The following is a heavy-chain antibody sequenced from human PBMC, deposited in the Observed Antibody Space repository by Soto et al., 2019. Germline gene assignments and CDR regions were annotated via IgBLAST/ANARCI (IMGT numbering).Heavy chain of an antibody. J-gene: IGHJ4*02. V-gene: IGHV4-4*07. CDR2: IYTNAST. Sequence: QVQLQESGPGLVKPSETLSLTCTVSGGSISSYYWSWMRQPAGKGLVWIGRIYTNASTNYNPSLKSRVTVSVDTSKSHFSLKLSSVTAADTAVYYCARGLYSSSTQHSCWSDYLDYWGQGTLVTVSS. CDR3: ARGLYSSSTQHSCWSDYLDY. CDR1: GGSISSYY. D-gene: IGHD6-6*01.